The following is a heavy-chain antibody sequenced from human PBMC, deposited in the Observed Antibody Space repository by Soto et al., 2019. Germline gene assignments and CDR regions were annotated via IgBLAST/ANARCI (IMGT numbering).Heavy chain of an antibody. CDR1: GFTFEDYV. V-gene: IGHV3-9*01. CDR3: AKGRNYGDYEAFDY. Sequence: EMQLVESGGGLVQPGRSLRLSCAASGFTFEDYVMHWVRQAPGKGLEWVSGISWNSGSTGYADSVKGRFIISRDNAKNSLYLQMNSLRAEDTALYYCAKGRNYGDYEAFDYWGQGTLVTVSS. J-gene: IGHJ4*02. CDR2: ISWNSGST. D-gene: IGHD4-17*01.